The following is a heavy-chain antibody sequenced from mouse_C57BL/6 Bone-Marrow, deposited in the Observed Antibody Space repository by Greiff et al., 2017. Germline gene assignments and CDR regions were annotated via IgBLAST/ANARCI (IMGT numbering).Heavy chain of an antibody. CDR1: GFNIKDDY. Sequence: VQLQQSGAELVRPGASVKLSCTASGFNIKDDYMHWVKQRPEQGLEWIGLIDPENGDTEYASKFQGKATITADTSSNTAYLQLSSLTSEDTAVYYCTTNYYGSSYLYYAMDYWGQGTSVTVSS. CDR2: IDPENGDT. V-gene: IGHV14-4*01. CDR3: TTNYYGSSYLYYAMDY. J-gene: IGHJ4*01. D-gene: IGHD1-1*01.